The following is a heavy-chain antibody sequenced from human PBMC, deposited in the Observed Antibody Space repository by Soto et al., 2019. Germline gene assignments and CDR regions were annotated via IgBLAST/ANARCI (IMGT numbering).Heavy chain of an antibody. Sequence: PGGSLRLSCAASGLTFSDYYMSWIRQAPGKGLEWVSYISSSGSTIYYADSVKGRFTISRDNAKNSLYLQMNSLRAEDTAVYYCASYGDYDVAFDIWGQGTMVTVSS. V-gene: IGHV3-11*01. CDR3: ASYGDYDVAFDI. D-gene: IGHD4-17*01. CDR2: ISSSGSTI. CDR1: GLTFSDYY. J-gene: IGHJ3*02.